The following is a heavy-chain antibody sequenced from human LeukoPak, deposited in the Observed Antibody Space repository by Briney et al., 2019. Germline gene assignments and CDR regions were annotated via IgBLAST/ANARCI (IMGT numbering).Heavy chain of an antibody. CDR2: ISGSTRYI. CDR3: ARGWASEAFDY. D-gene: IGHD3-16*01. V-gene: IGHV3-21*01. Sequence: GGSLRLSRAASGFTFSDYTMNWVRQAPGKGLEWVSSISGSTRYIYYADSVKGRFTISRDNARNSLHLQMNSLRAEDTAVYYCARGWASEAFDYWGQGTLVTVSS. CDR1: GFTFSDYT. J-gene: IGHJ4*02.